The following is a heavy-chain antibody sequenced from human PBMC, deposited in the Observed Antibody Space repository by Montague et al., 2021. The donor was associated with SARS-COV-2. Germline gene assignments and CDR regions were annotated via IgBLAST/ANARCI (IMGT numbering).Heavy chain of an antibody. Sequence: SETLSLTCAVYGGPFSGYYWSWLRQPPGKGLEWIGNMYYSGSTYYNPSLKSRVSMSVDKSWNQFSLRLTSVTAADTAIYYCARKGSGRSDLAYWGQGTLVTVSS. D-gene: IGHD1-26*01. CDR3: ARKGSGRSDLAY. J-gene: IGHJ4*02. V-gene: IGHV4-34*01. CDR1: GGPFSGYY. CDR2: MYYSGST.